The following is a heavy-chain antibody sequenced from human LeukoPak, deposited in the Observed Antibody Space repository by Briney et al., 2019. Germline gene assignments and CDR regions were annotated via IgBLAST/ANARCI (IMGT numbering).Heavy chain of an antibody. V-gene: IGHV1-18*01. J-gene: IGHJ5*02. CDR2: ISAYNGNT. Sequence: ASVKVSCKASGYTFTSYGISWVRQAPGQGLEWMGWISAYNGNTNYAQKLQGRVTMTTDTSSSTAYMELRSLRSDDTAVYYCARDLDLGYYDSSGYSYWFDPWGQGTLVTVSS. CDR1: GYTFTSYG. CDR3: ARDLDLGYYDSSGYSYWFDP. D-gene: IGHD3-22*01.